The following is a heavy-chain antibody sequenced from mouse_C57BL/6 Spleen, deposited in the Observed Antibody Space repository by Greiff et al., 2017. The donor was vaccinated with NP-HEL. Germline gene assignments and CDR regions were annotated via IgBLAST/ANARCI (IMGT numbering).Heavy chain of an antibody. V-gene: IGHV1-39*01. CDR2: INPNYGTT. D-gene: IGHD1-1*01. Sequence: EVQLQQSGPELVKPGASVKISCKASGYSFTDYNMNWVKQSNGKSLEWIGVINPNYGTTSYNQKFKGKATLTVDQSSSTAYMQLNSLTSEDSAVYCCARPHGSSYDWYFDVWGTGTTVTVSS. J-gene: IGHJ1*03. CDR1: GYSFTDYN. CDR3: ARPHGSSYDWYFDV.